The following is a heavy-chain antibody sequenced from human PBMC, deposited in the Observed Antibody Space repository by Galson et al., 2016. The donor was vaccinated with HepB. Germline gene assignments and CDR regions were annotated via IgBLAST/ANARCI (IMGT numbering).Heavy chain of an antibody. Sequence: QSGAEVKKPGESLRISCKGSGYSFTSEFIGWVRQLPGKGLEWMGIIQLIDSHTRYSPSFQGHVTISADNSISTAYLQWSSLKASDTAMYYCARRQTSGYYPWYFDLWGSGTLVIVTS. J-gene: IGHJ2*01. D-gene: IGHD3-22*01. V-gene: IGHV5-51*01. CDR2: IQLIDSHT. CDR1: GYSFTSEF. CDR3: ARRQTSGYYPWYFDL.